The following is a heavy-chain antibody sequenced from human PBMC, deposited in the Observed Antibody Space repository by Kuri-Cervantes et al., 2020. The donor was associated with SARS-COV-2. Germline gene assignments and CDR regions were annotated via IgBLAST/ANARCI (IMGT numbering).Heavy chain of an antibody. D-gene: IGHD2-21*01. CDR2: INPNSGGT. J-gene: IGHJ4*02. CDR1: GGTFSSYA. Sequence: ASVKVSCKASGGTFSSYAISWVRQAPGQGLEWMGWINPNSGGTNYAQKFQGRVTVTRDTSISTAYMELSRLRSGDTAVYYCYCAPKEGFDSWGQGTLVTVSS. V-gene: IGHV1-2*02. CDR3: YCAPKEGFDS.